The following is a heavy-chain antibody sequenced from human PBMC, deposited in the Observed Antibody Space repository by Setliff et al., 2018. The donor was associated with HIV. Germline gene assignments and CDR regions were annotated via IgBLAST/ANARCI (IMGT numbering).Heavy chain of an antibody. J-gene: IGHJ6*03. V-gene: IGHV4-34*01. CDR1: GGSFSGFY. Sequence: SETLSLTCAVYGGSFSGFYWNWIRQPPGGGLEWIGEINPGGRTDYNPSLTSRVTMSVDSSKNQFSLRLSSVAAADTAVYYCARGRCSGGTCSGRYSYLHIDVWGKGTTVTVSS. CDR3: ARGRCSGGTCSGRYSYLHIDV. CDR2: INPGGRT. D-gene: IGHD2-15*01.